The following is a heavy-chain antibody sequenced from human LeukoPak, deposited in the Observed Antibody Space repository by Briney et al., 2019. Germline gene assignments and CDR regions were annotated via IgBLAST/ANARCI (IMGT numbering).Heavy chain of an antibody. Sequence: GGSLRLSCAASGFTFSSYSMNWVRQAPGKGLEWVSYISSSSSNIYYADSVKGRFSISRDYAKNSLYLQMNSLRAEDTAVYYCARDSYGDYVQDVWGQGTTVTVSS. CDR3: ARDSYGDYVQDV. J-gene: IGHJ6*02. CDR2: ISSSSSNI. CDR1: GFTFSSYS. V-gene: IGHV3-48*01. D-gene: IGHD4-17*01.